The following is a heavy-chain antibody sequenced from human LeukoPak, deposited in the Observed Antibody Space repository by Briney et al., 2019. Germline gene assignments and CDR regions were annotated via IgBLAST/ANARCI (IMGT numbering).Heavy chain of an antibody. Sequence: SETLSLTCAVSGYSISSNNWWAWIRQPPGKGLEWIGYIYYSGNTYYNPYNPSLTSRVTMSVDTSKNQFSLKLDSVTEIDTAMYYCARNQAVAANRGAFDIWGQGTMVTVSS. D-gene: IGHD6-19*01. J-gene: IGHJ3*02. CDR3: ARNQAVAANRGAFDI. CDR1: GYSISSNNW. V-gene: IGHV4-28*01. CDR2: IYYSGNT.